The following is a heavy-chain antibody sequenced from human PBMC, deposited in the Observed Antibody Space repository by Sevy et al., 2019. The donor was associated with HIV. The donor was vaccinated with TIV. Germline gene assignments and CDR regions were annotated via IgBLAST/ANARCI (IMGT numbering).Heavy chain of an antibody. J-gene: IGHJ5*02. D-gene: IGHD5-12*01. V-gene: IGHV4-59*01. CDR2: IYYTGST. CDR3: ARAPPVRSGDDSLNWFDP. Sequence: SETLSLTCTVSGGSISTYYWSWIRQPPGTGLEYIGYIYYTGSTNYNPSLKSRVTISVHTSKNQFSLNLRSVTAVDTAVYYCARAPPVRSGDDSLNWFDPWGQRTLVTVSS. CDR1: GGSISTYY.